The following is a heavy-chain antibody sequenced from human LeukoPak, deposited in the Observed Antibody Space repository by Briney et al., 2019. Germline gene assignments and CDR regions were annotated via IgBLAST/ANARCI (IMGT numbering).Heavy chain of an antibody. CDR3: AKDGSHYYDSSGQSTYIDY. D-gene: IGHD3-22*01. V-gene: IGHV3-23*01. J-gene: IGHJ4*02. Sequence: SGGSLRLSCAASGFTFSSYGMSWVRQAPGKGLEWVSAISGSGGSTYYADSVKGRFTISRDNSKNTLYLQMNSLRAEDTAVYYCAKDGSHYYDSSGQSTYIDYWGQGTLVTVSS. CDR2: ISGSGGST. CDR1: GFTFSSYG.